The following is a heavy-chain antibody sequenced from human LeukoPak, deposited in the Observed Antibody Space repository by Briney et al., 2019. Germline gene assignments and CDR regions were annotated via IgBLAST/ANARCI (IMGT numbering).Heavy chain of an antibody. V-gene: IGHV3-7*01. CDR1: GFTFSIYW. Sequence: PGGSLRLSCAASGFTFSIYWMNWVRQAPGKGLEWVANIKQDGSEKYYVDSVKGRFTISRDNAKNSLYLQMNSLRAEDTAVYYCARGRYYYYMDVWGKGTTVTVSS. CDR3: ARGRYYYYMDV. CDR2: IKQDGSEK. J-gene: IGHJ6*03.